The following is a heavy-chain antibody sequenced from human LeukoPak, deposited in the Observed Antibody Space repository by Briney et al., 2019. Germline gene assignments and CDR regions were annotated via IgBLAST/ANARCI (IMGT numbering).Heavy chain of an antibody. CDR1: GFTFSSYG. Sequence: GGSLRLSCAASGFTFSSYGMHWVRQAPGKGLEWVAFIRYDGSNKYYADSVKGRFTISRDNSKNTLYLQMNSLRAEDTAVYYCAKDRGIVGAAYYFDYWGQGTLVTVSS. CDR2: IRYDGSNK. V-gene: IGHV3-30*02. J-gene: IGHJ4*02. CDR3: AKDRGIVGAAYYFDY. D-gene: IGHD1-26*01.